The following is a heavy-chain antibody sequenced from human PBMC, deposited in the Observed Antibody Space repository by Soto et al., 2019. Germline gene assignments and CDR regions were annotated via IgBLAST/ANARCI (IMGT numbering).Heavy chain of an antibody. V-gene: IGHV1-18*04. J-gene: IGHJ5*02. D-gene: IGHD4-4*01. CDR1: GYTFTSYG. CDR2: ISAYNVNT. CDR3: ARDRSTVTTRSDP. Sequence: ASVKVSCKASGYTFTSYGISWVRQAPGQGLEWMGWISAYNVNTKYAQKLQGRVTMTTDTSTSTAYMELRSLRSDDTAVYYCARDRSTVTTRSDPWGQGTLVTVSS.